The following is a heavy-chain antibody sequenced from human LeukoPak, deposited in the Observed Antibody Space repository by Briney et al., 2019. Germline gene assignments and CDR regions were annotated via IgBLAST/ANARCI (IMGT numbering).Heavy chain of an antibody. CDR1: GFFFSNYD. D-gene: IGHD3-16*01. CDR2: ISENGGAI. Sequence: GGSLRLSCAASGFFFSNYDMHWVRQAPGKGPEWISYISENGGAIYYAESVKGRFTISRDNARNPVSLQMNSLRAEDTAIYYCARDEGGSGFKYGFDYWGQGTLVTVSS. V-gene: IGHV3-48*03. CDR3: ARDEGGSGFKYGFDY. J-gene: IGHJ4*02.